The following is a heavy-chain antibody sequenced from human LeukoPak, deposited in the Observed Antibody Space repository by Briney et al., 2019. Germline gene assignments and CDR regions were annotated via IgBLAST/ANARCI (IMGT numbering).Heavy chain of an antibody. V-gene: IGHV4-59*11. Sequence: SETLSLTCSVSGDSISSHYWSWIRQPPGKGPEWIGYVYYSGSTNYNPSLKSRVTMSVDTSKNQLSLNLNSVTAADTAVYYCARDAYRSSHMDVWGKGTTVTVSS. D-gene: IGHD6-6*01. J-gene: IGHJ6*03. CDR3: ARDAYRSSHMDV. CDR2: VYYSGST. CDR1: GDSISSHY.